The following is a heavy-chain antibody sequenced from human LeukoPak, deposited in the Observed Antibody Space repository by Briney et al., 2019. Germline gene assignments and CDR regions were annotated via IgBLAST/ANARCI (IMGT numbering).Heavy chain of an antibody. Sequence: PGGSLRLSCAASGFTFSSYAMHWVRQAPGKGLEWVSSISSSSSYIYYADSVKGRFTISRDNAKNSLYLQMNSLRAEDTAVYYCARAGSGPYYFDYWGQGTLVTVSS. J-gene: IGHJ4*02. V-gene: IGHV3-21*01. D-gene: IGHD6-19*01. CDR1: GFTFSSYA. CDR3: ARAGSGPYYFDY. CDR2: ISSSSSYI.